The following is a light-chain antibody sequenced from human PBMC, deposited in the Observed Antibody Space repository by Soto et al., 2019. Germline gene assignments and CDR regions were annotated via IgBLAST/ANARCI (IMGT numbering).Light chain of an antibody. CDR1: QSVSSH. CDR3: QQYHNWPPIT. J-gene: IGKJ5*01. CDR2: GAS. Sequence: EIVMTQSPDTMFVSLGEGATLSCRASQSVSSHLAWYQHKPGQAPRLLIYGASTRASGIPARFSGSGSETDFTLTISSLQSEDSALYYCQQYHNWPPITFGQGTRLEIK. V-gene: IGKV3-15*01.